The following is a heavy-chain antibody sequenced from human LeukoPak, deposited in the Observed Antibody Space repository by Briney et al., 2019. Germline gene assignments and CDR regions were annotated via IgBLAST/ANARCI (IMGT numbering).Heavy chain of an antibody. J-gene: IGHJ4*02. Sequence: ASVKVSCKASGYTFTSYYMHWVRQAPGQGLEWMGISNPSGGSTSYAQKFQGRVTMTRDTSTSTVYMELSSLRSEDTAVYYCARDVVGMYYYDSSGYSLDYWGQGTLVTVSS. CDR2: SNPSGGST. D-gene: IGHD3-22*01. CDR3: ARDVVGMYYYDSSGYSLDY. CDR1: GYTFTSYY. V-gene: IGHV1-46*03.